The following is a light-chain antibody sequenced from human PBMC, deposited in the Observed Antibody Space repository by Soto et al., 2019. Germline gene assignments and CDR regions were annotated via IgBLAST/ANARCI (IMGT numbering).Light chain of an antibody. CDR3: SSYGGINNVI. V-gene: IGLV2-8*01. CDR1: SSDVGGYNY. J-gene: IGLJ2*01. CDR2: EVS. Sequence: QSALTQPASVSGSPGQSITISCTGTSSDVGGYNYVSWYQQHPGKAPKLMIYEVSKRPSGVPDRFSGSKSGNTASLTVSGLQTEDEADYYCSSYGGINNVIFGGGTKVTVL.